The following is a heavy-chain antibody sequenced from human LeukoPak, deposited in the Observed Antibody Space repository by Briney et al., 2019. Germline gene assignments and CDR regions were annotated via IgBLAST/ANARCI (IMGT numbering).Heavy chain of an antibody. V-gene: IGHV3-30*01. Sequence: PGRSLRLSCAASGFSFSRYAIHWVRQAPGKGLEWVAVISYDGNNKYYADSVKGRFTISRDNSKNTLYLQMNSLRAEDTAVYYCAKPLTGGGSWPPFDSWGQGTLVTVSS. CDR2: ISYDGNNK. CDR3: AKPLTGGGSWPPFDS. J-gene: IGHJ4*02. CDR1: GFSFSRYA. D-gene: IGHD2-15*01.